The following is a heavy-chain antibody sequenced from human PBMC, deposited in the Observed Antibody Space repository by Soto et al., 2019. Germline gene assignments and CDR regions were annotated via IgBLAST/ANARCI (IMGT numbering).Heavy chain of an antibody. J-gene: IGHJ6*02. CDR2: IYSSGSA. V-gene: IGHV4-61*01. Sequence: ILSGNCTVSGGSVSSGSNYWSWIRQPPGKGLEWIGYIYSSGSANYNPSLKSRVTISRDTSKNQISLKVASVTAADTAGYYCARGFSSVSMGAWAQGTTVTVSS. D-gene: IGHD6-19*01. CDR3: ARGFSSVSMGA. CDR1: GGSVSSGSNY.